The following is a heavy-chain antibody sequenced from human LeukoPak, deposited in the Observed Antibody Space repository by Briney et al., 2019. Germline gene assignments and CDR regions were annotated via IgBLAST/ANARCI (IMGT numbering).Heavy chain of an antibody. V-gene: IGHV1-18*01. J-gene: IGHJ4*02. CDR2: ISPYNGDT. Sequence: ASVKVSCKTSGYTFTSFGITWVRQAPGQGLEWMGWISPYNGDTNYAQNLQGRVTMTTDTSRSTAYMDLRSLGSDDTAAYYCARTRPTWEGWGFDYWGQGTLVTVSS. CDR3: ARTRPTWEGWGFDY. CDR1: GYTFTSFG. D-gene: IGHD1-26*01.